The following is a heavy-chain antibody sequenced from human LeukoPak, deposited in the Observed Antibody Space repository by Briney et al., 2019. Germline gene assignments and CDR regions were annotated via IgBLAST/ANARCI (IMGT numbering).Heavy chain of an antibody. CDR1: GGSISSGSYY. CDR3: ARSSNRGSGSYWFDP. Sequence: KPSETLSLTCTVSGGSISSGSYYWSWIRQPAGKGLEWIGRIYTSGSTNYNPSLKSRVTISVDTSKNQFSLKLSSVTAADTAVYYCARSSNRGSGSYWFDPWGQGTLVTVSS. J-gene: IGHJ5*02. V-gene: IGHV4-61*02. CDR2: IYTSGST. D-gene: IGHD3-10*01.